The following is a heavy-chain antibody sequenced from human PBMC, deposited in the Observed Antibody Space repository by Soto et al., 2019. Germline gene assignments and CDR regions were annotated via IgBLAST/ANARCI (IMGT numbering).Heavy chain of an antibody. D-gene: IGHD2-8*01. Sequence: GASVKVSCKASGYSFTGYHIHWVRQAPGQGLEWLGRINPKSGGTSTAQKFQGWVTMTRDRSISTVYMELTRLRSGDTAVYFCARGHSTDCSNGVCSFFYNHEMDVWGQGTTVTVSS. V-gene: IGHV1-2*04. J-gene: IGHJ6*02. CDR3: ARGHSTDCSNGVCSFFYNHEMDV. CDR2: INPKSGGT. CDR1: GYSFTGYH.